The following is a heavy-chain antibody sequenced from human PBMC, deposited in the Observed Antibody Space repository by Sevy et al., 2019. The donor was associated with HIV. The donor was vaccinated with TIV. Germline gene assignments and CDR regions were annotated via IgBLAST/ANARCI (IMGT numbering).Heavy chain of an antibody. D-gene: IGHD2-8*01. Sequence: WGSLRLSCAASGFTFSKYSMSWVRQPPGKGLEWVSTLSFGCGEINHADSVKGRFTISRDNSKNSLYLQMNNLRAEDTAVYYCAREGCTKPHDYWGQRTLVTVSS. CDR2: LSFGCGEI. CDR1: GFTFSKYS. J-gene: IGHJ4*02. V-gene: IGHV3-23*01. CDR3: AREGCTKPHDY.